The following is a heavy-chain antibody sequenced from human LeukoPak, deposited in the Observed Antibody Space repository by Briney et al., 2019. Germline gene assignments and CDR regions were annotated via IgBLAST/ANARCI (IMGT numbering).Heavy chain of an antibody. D-gene: IGHD2-2*01. J-gene: IGHJ4*02. V-gene: IGHV3-7*01. CDR2: IKQDGSEK. CDR3: ARDTPGEESH. Sequence: GGSLRLSSSASGFTFSAYWMSWVRQAPGKGLEWVANIKQDGSEKYYVDSVKGRFTISRDNAKNSLYLQMNSLRGEDTAVYYCARDTPGEESHWGQGTLVTVSS. CDR1: GFTFSAYW.